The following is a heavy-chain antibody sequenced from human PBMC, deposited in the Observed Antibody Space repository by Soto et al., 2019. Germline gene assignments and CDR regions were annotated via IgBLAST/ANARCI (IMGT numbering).Heavy chain of an antibody. CDR2: IIPIFGTA. D-gene: IGHD5-12*01. CDR3: ASRSRWLQSEDYFDY. V-gene: IGHV1-69*13. CDR1: GGTFSSYA. J-gene: IGHJ4*02. Sequence: GASVKVSCKASGGTFSSYAISWVRQAPGQGLEWMGGIIPIFGTANYAQKFQGRVTITADESTSTAYTELSSLRSEDTAVYYCASRSRWLQSEDYFDYWGQGTLVTVSS.